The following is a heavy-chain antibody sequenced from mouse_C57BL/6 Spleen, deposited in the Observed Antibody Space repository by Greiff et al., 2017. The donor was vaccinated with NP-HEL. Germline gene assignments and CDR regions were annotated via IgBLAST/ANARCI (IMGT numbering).Heavy chain of an antibody. V-gene: IGHV1-64*01. Sequence: QVQLKQPGAELVKPGASVKLSCKASGYTFTSYWMHWVKQRPGQGLEWIGMIHPNSGSTNYNEKFKSKATLTVDKSSSTAYMQLSSLTSEDSAVYYCARSSNYVDYAMDYWGQGTSVTVSS. CDR2: IHPNSGST. D-gene: IGHD2-5*01. CDR1: GYTFTSYW. J-gene: IGHJ4*01. CDR3: ARSSNYVDYAMDY.